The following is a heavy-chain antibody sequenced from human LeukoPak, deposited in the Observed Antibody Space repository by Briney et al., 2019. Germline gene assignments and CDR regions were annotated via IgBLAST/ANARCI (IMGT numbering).Heavy chain of an antibody. Sequence: PSETLSLTCTVSGGSISSSNHYWGWIRQPPGKGLEWIGSIYYSGSTYYNPSLKSRVIVSVDTSRNQFSLKLNTVTVADTAVYYCARAGYSSSINWFDPWGQGTLVTVSS. CDR1: GGSISSSNHY. J-gene: IGHJ5*02. CDR2: IYYSGST. D-gene: IGHD6-13*01. CDR3: ARAGYSSSINWFDP. V-gene: IGHV4-39*01.